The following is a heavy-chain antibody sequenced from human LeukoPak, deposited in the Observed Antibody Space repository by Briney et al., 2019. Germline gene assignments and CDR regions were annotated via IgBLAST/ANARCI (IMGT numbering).Heavy chain of an antibody. D-gene: IGHD6-19*01. CDR3: AKDGAYSSGWYSGFDY. CDR2: ISGDGGDT. Sequence: GGSLRLSCAASGFTFDGYAMHWVRQAPGKGLEWVSLISGDGGDTYYADSVKGRFTISRDNSKNSLYLQMNSLRTEDTALYYCAKDGAYSSGWYSGFDYWGQGTLVTVSP. CDR1: GFTFDGYA. J-gene: IGHJ4*02. V-gene: IGHV3-43*02.